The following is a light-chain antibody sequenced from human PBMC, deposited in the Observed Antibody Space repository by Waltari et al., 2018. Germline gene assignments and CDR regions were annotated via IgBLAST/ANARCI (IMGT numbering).Light chain of an antibody. CDR3: SSYAGSYNLV. Sequence: QSALTQPRSVSGSPGQSVTISCTGTSSDVGGYTYVSWYQQHPGKAPKLMIYNVSKRPSGVPYRFSGSKSGNTASLSITGLQAEDEAVYYCSSYAGSYNLVFGGGTQLTVL. J-gene: IGLJ3*02. CDR2: NVS. CDR1: SSDVGGYTY. V-gene: IGLV2-11*01.